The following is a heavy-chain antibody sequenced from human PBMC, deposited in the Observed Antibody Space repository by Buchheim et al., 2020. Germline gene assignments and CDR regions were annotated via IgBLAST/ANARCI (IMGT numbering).Heavy chain of an antibody. D-gene: IGHD5-18*01. CDR3: ARGYSLWAGGGMDV. CDR2: IYSGGST. Sequence: EVQLVESGGGLVQPGGSPRLSCAASGFTVSSNYMSWVRQAPGKGLEWVSVIYSGGSTYYADSVKGRFTISRDNSKYTLYLQMNSLRAEDTAVYYCARGYSLWAGGGMDVWGQGTT. CDR1: GFTVSSNY. J-gene: IGHJ6*02. V-gene: IGHV3-66*01.